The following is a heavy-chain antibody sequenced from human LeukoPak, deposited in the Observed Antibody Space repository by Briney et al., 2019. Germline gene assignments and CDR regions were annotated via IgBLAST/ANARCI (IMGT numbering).Heavy chain of an antibody. V-gene: IGHV1-69*01. Sequence: SVKVSCKASGGTFSSYAINWVRQAPGQGLEWMGGIIPIFGTANYAQRFQGRVTITADESTSTAYMELSSLRSEDTAVYYCASSYYDSSGYYYSWGYYFDYWGQGTLVTVSS. CDR1: GGTFSSYA. CDR2: IIPIFGTA. CDR3: ASSYYDSSGYYYSWGYYFDY. J-gene: IGHJ4*02. D-gene: IGHD3-22*01.